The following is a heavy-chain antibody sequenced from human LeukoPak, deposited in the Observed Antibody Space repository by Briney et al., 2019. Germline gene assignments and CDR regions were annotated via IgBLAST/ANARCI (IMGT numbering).Heavy chain of an antibody. CDR1: GYTFTGYY. CDR3: ARAQYYYPHHYYVY. V-gene: IGHV1-2*02. Sequence: ASVKVSCTASGYTFTGYYMNWVRQAPGQGMEWMGLINPNSGDTTYALKFQGRVTTTRNTSISTAYMELSRLRSDDTVLYYGARAQYYYPHHYYVYWGQGTLVTVSS. CDR2: INPNSGDT. D-gene: IGHD3-10*01. J-gene: IGHJ4*02.